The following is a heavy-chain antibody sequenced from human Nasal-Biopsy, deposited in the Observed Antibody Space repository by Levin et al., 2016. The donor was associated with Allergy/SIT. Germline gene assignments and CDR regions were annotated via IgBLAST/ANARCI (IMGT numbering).Heavy chain of an antibody. D-gene: IGHD3-16*01. J-gene: IGHJ3*01. CDR3: ARDAYLPLATYAFDF. Sequence: ASVKVSCKASGYPFRSHFLHWVRRAPGQGLEWMGRIDPDSGAALYPQKFEGRVTLTSTRDSSTSTVFMELSSLTSDDTAVYYCARDAYLPLATYAFDFWGQGTVVTVSS. V-gene: IGHV1-2*06. CDR2: IDPDSGAA. CDR1: GYPFRSHF.